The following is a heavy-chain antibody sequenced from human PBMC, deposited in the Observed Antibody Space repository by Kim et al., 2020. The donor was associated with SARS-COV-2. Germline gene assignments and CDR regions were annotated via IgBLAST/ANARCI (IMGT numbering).Heavy chain of an antibody. CDR3: ARVRIFGTYYSHHFDY. Sequence: SETLSLTCDVSGDSITSYYWTWIRQPPGRGLEWLGHLYSPRRPNFNPSLKSRLSISVDTSKNQCSLNLTSVTTADTAVYYCARVRIFGTYYSHHFDYLG. D-gene: IGHD3-10*01. CDR1: GDSITSYY. J-gene: IGHJ4*01. CDR2: LYSPRRP. V-gene: IGHV4-59*01.